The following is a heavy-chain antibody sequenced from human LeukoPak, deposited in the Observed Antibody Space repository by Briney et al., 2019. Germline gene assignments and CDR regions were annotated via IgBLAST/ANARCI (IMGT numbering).Heavy chain of an antibody. CDR1: GYTFTSYY. Sequence: ASVKVSCKASGYTFTSYYMHWVRQAPGQGLEWMGIINPSGGSTSYAQKFQGRVTMTRDTSTSTVYMELSSLRSEDTAVYYCAREGWDQRDTAAFDHWGQGTLVTVSS. V-gene: IGHV1-46*01. D-gene: IGHD6-19*01. J-gene: IGHJ4*02. CDR3: AREGWDQRDTAAFDH. CDR2: INPSGGST.